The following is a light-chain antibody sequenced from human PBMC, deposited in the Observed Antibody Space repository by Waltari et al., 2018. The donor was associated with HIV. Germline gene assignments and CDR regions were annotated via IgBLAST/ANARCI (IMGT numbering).Light chain of an antibody. CDR3: SSYTSSSALYVV. CDR2: DVS. J-gene: IGLJ2*01. V-gene: IGLV2-14*03. Sequence: QSALTQPASVSGSPAQSITRPCTGTSSTVGGYNYVSWYQQHPGKAPKLMFYDVSNRPSGVSNRCSGSKSGNTASLTISGLQAEDEADYYYSSYTSSSALYVVFGGGTKLTVL. CDR1: SSTVGGYNY.